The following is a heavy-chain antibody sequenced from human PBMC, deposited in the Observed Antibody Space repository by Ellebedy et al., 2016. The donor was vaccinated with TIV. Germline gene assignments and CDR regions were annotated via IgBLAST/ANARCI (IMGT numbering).Heavy chain of an antibody. CDR2: ISGSGGST. D-gene: IGHD3-9*01. J-gene: IGHJ4*02. V-gene: IGHV3-23*01. Sequence: GESLKISCAASGFTFSSYAMSWVRQAPGKGLEWVSAISGSGGSTYYADSVKGRFTISRDNSKNTLYLQMNSLRAEDTAVYYCAKVRGHDILTPFDYWGQGTLVTVSS. CDR3: AKVRGHDILTPFDY. CDR1: GFTFSSYA.